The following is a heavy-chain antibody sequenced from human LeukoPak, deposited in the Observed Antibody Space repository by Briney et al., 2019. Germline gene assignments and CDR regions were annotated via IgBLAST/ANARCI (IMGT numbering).Heavy chain of an antibody. J-gene: IGHJ4*02. D-gene: IGHD6-19*01. CDR1: GFAFSDYY. CDR2: ISSSGSTI. V-gene: IGHV3-11*04. Sequence: GGSLRLSCAASGFAFSDYYMSWIRQAPGKGLEWVSYISSSGSTIYYADSVKGRFTISRDNAKNSLYLQMNSLRTEDTAVYYCARETPDSSGWDWGQGTLVTVSS. CDR3: ARETPDSSGWD.